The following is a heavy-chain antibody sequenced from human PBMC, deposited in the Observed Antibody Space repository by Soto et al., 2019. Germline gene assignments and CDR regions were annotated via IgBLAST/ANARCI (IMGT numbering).Heavy chain of an antibody. CDR1: GFPFRNHG. CDR2: IWYDGSEK. V-gene: IGHV3-33*01. CDR3: ARDLGWQYARFDP. Sequence: GGSLRLSCAASGFPFRNHGMHWVRLSPGKGLEWVAVIWYDGSEKYYADSVKGRFTISRDNSKNILYLQMNSLRGEETAVYYCARDLGWQYARFDPWGQGTLVTVSS. D-gene: IGHD2-2*01. J-gene: IGHJ5*02.